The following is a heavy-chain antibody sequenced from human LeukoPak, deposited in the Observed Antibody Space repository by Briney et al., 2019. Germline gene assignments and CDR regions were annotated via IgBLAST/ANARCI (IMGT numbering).Heavy chain of an antibody. D-gene: IGHD3-10*01. Sequence: GGSLRLSCAASRFTFSNYGMHWVRQAPGKGLEWVAVIWYDGSNKYYADSVKGRFTISRDNSKNTLYLQMNSLRAEDTAVYYCARDLLLWFGELSSSLDNWGQGTLVTVSS. CDR3: ARDLLLWFGELSSSLDN. J-gene: IGHJ4*02. V-gene: IGHV3-33*01. CDR2: IWYDGSNK. CDR1: RFTFSNYG.